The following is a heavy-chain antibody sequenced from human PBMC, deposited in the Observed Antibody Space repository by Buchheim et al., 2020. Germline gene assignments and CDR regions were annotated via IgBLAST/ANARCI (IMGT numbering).Heavy chain of an antibody. CDR2: ISSSSSTI. D-gene: IGHD2-2*01. J-gene: IGHJ4*02. V-gene: IGHV3-48*01. CDR1: GFTFSSYS. Sequence: EVQLVESGGGLVQPGGSLRLSCAASGFTFSSYSMNWVRQAPRKGLEWVSYISSSSSTIYYADPVKGRFTISRDNAKNSLYLQMNSLRAEDTAVYYCARDRVEYQLLFDYWGQGTL. CDR3: ARDRVEYQLLFDY.